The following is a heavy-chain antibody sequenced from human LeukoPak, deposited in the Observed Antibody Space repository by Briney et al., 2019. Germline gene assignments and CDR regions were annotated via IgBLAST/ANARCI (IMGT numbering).Heavy chain of an antibody. V-gene: IGHV1-58*01. Sequence: SVKVSFKASGFTFSNSAVQWVRQARGQRLEWIGWIVVGSGNTNYAQKFQGRVTITADESTSTAYMELSSPRSEDTAVYYCARADVEMATIISYYYYGMDVWGQGTTVTVSS. CDR3: ARADVEMATIISYYYYGMDV. J-gene: IGHJ6*02. CDR1: GFTFSNSA. D-gene: IGHD5-24*01. CDR2: IVVGSGNT.